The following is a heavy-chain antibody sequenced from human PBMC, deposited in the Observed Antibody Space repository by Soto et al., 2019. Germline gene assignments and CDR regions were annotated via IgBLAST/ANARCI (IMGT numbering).Heavy chain of an antibody. J-gene: IGHJ3*02. CDR3: ARGYYDSRGQSNTFDI. CDR2: VHYSGGT. Sequence: PSETLSLTCSVSGASITSSYWSWIRQSPGKGLEWIGYVHYSGGTKDNPSLKSRVTISVDTSKNQFSLKLTSVTAADTAVYYCARGYYDSRGQSNTFDIWGQGTMVTVSS. V-gene: IGHV4-59*01. D-gene: IGHD3-22*01. CDR1: GASITSSY.